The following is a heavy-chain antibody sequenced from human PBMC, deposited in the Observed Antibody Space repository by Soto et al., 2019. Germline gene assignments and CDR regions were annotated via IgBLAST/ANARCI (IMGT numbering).Heavy chain of an antibody. V-gene: IGHV3-23*01. CDR3: AKVGSFYVPRSPFDS. Sequence: GGSLRLSCNASGFTVSSTYMSWVRQAPGMGLEWVSGISGNSGFTYYTDSVKGRFTISRDNSKNTLFLQMNALRDEDTAIYYCAKVGSFYVPRSPFDSWGRGIVVTVSS. J-gene: IGHJ4*02. CDR2: ISGNSGFT. CDR1: GFTVSSTY. D-gene: IGHD1-26*01.